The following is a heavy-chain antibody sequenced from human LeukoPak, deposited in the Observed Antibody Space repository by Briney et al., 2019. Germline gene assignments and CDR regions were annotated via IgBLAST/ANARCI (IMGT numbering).Heavy chain of an antibody. J-gene: IGHJ6*03. CDR3: ARDPALYYYYMDV. V-gene: IGHV3-66*01. CDR1: GFSVSSNY. CDR2: IYSGGST. Sequence: GGSLRLSCAVSGFSVSSNYMSWVRQAPGKGLEWVSVIYSGGSTYYADSVKGRFTISRDNSKNTLYLKMNSLRAEDTAVYYCARDPALYYYYMDVWGKGTTVTISS.